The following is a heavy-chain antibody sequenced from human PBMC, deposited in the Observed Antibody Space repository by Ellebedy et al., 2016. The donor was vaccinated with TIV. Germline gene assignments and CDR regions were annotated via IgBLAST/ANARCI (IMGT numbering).Heavy chain of an antibody. V-gene: IGHV3-21*01. CDR2: ISSSSSYI. Sequence: GGSLRLSXAASGFTFSSYSMNWVRQAPGKGLEWVSSISSSSSYIYYADSVKGRFTISRDNAKNSLYLQMNSLRAEDTAVYYCARDRGSGVTIFGVDHMGVDYWGQGTLVTVSS. J-gene: IGHJ4*02. CDR1: GFTFSSYS. D-gene: IGHD3-3*01. CDR3: ARDRGSGVTIFGVDHMGVDY.